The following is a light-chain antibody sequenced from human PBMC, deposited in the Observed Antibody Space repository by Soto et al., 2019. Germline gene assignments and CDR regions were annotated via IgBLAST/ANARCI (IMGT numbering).Light chain of an antibody. V-gene: IGKV3-20*01. J-gene: IGKJ1*01. CDR1: ETVTGKY. CDR2: AAS. Sequence: EIVLTQSPGTLSLSPADRATLSCRASETVTGKYLAWYQQKVGQAPRLPIFAASNRATGIPDRFSGSGSGTDFTLIISRLEPEDFAMYFCQQYSSPPQTFDQGTKVEIK. CDR3: QQYSSPPQT.